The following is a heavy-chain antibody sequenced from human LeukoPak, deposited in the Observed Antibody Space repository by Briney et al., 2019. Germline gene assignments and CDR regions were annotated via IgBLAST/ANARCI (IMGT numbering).Heavy chain of an antibody. CDR3: ARVYYGGNSGYFDY. CDR1: GFTVSSNY. J-gene: IGHJ4*02. Sequence: GGSLRLSCAASGFTVSSNYMSWVRQTPGKGLEWVSVIYSGGSTYYADSVKGRFTISRDNSKNTLYLQMNSLRAEDTAVYYCARVYYGGNSGYFDYWGQGTLVTVSS. CDR2: IYSGGST. D-gene: IGHD4-23*01. V-gene: IGHV3-53*01.